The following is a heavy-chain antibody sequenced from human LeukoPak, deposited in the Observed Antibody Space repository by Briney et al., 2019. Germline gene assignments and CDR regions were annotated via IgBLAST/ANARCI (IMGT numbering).Heavy chain of an antibody. J-gene: IGHJ4*02. D-gene: IGHD5-24*01. CDR3: ARLDGYVSPGDY. Sequence: ASVKVSCKASGYSFTSYWIGWVRQMPGKGLEWMGIIYPGDSDTRYSPSFQGQVTISADKSISTAYLQWSSLKASDTAMYYCARLDGYVSPGDYWGQGTLVTVSS. CDR2: IYPGDSDT. V-gene: IGHV5-51*01. CDR1: GYSFTSYW.